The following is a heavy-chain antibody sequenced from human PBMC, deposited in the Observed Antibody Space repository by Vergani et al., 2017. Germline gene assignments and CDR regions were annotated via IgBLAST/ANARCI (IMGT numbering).Heavy chain of an antibody. Sequence: EVQLVESGGGLVQPGGSLKLSCAASGFTFSGSAMHWVRQASGKGLEWVGRIRSKANSYSTAYAASVKGRFTISRDESKNTAYLQMNRLTTEDTAVYYCTGHVAMITHWGQGTLVTVSS. CDR2: IRSKANSYST. CDR3: TGHVAMITH. CDR1: GFTFSGSA. J-gene: IGHJ4*02. D-gene: IGHD2-2*01. V-gene: IGHV3-73*02.